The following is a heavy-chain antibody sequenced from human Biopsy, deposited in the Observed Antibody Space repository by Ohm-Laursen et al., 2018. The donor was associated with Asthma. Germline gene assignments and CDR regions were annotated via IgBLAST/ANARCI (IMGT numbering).Heavy chain of an antibody. Sequence: SVKVSCKSSGGALKKQAIKWGRQAPGKGVEGVGGISPIFGAIRYAQNFQGRVTITADVFTNTVHMELSSLRSEDTAVLYCAKARCYYYYCDMEVWGQGTTVTVSS. CDR3: AKARCYYYYCDMEV. CDR2: ISPIFGAI. CDR1: GGALKKQA. J-gene: IGHJ6*02. D-gene: IGHD3-16*02. V-gene: IGHV1-69*13.